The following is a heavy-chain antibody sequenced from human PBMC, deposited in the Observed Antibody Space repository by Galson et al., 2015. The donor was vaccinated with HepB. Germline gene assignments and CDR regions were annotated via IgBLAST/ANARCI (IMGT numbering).Heavy chain of an antibody. D-gene: IGHD3-22*01. CDR1: GYSFTGYY. V-gene: IGHV1-2*04. J-gene: IGHJ6*02. Sequence: SVKVSCKASGYSFTGYYMHWVRQAPGQGLEWMGWINPNSGGTNYAQKFQGWVTMTRDTAITTAYMELSRLRSDDTAVYYCARGGNYYDSSGYSVSHGMDVWGQGTTVTVSS. CDR2: INPNSGGT. CDR3: ARGGNYYDSSGYSVSHGMDV.